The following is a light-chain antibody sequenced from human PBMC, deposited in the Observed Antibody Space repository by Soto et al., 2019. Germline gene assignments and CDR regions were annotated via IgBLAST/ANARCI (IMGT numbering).Light chain of an antibody. J-gene: IGKJ1*01. CDR3: QQYTSAPLT. CDR2: GAS. V-gene: IGKV3-20*01. Sequence: DIVLTQSPCTLSLSPGSRGALYCRASQSISNNYLDWYQQKPGQAPRPVIYGASNRATGIPERVSASGAGTDVTRTISRLEPEDFAVYYCQQYTSAPLTFGQGTKVDIK. CDR1: QSISNNY.